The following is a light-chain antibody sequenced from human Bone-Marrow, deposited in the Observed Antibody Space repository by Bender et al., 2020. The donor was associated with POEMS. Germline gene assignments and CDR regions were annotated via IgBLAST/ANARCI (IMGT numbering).Light chain of an antibody. Sequence: SSVLTQPPSVSVAPGQTATITCGGNNIGSRSVHWYQQRPGQAPVLVIYYDGDRPSGIPERLSGSNSGNTATLTISGVEVGDEADYYCQVWGSSSDYVFGTGTKVTVL. CDR1: NIGSRS. CDR2: YDG. V-gene: IGLV3-21*04. J-gene: IGLJ1*01. CDR3: QVWGSSSDYV.